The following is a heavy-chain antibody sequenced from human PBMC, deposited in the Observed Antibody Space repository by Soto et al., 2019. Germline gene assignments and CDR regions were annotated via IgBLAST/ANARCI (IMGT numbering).Heavy chain of an antibody. CDR3: ARHYCSGGSCYLFDY. CDR2: IYYSGST. D-gene: IGHD2-15*01. J-gene: IGHJ4*02. V-gene: IGHV4-39*01. CDR1: GGSISSSSYY. Sequence: SETLSLTCTVSGGSISSSSYYWGWIRQPPGKGLEWIGSIYYSGSTYYNPSLKSRVTISVDTSKNQLSLKLSSVTAADTAVYYCARHYCSGGSCYLFDYWGQGTLVTVSS.